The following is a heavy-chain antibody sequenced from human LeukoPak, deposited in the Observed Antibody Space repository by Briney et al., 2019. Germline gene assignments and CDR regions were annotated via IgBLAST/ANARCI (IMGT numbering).Heavy chain of an antibody. D-gene: IGHD2-15*01. CDR3: ARDMRYCSGGSCYSNYFDY. Sequence: ASVKVSCKASGYTFTSYGISWVRQAPGQGLEWMGWISAYNGNTNYAQKLQGRVTMTTDTSTSTAYMELSSLRSEDTAVYYCARDMRYCSGGSCYSNYFDYWGQGTLVTVSS. V-gene: IGHV1-18*01. CDR2: ISAYNGNT. CDR1: GYTFTSYG. J-gene: IGHJ4*02.